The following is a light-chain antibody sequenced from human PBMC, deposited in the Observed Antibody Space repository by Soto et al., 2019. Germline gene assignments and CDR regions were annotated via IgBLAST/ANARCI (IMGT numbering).Light chain of an antibody. CDR2: YDR. CDR1: DIGSNR. V-gene: IGLV3-21*04. J-gene: IGLJ2*01. Sequence: SYELTQSPSVSVAPGKTARITCGESDIGSNRVPWYQQKPGEAPVLVIYYDRHRPSGSPERLSCSNSRNTATLSFSRVEAGDEADYYCQVWDSGSVNVVFGGGATVIVL. CDR3: QVWDSGSVNVV.